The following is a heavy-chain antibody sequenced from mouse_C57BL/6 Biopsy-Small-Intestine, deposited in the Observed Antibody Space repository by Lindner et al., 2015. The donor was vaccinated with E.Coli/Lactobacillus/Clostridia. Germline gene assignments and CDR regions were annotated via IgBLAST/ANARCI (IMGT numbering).Heavy chain of an antibody. CDR2: ISSGGSST. CDR1: GFTFSIYG. Sequence: VQLQESGEDLVRSGGSLKLSCAASGFTFSIYGMSWVRQTPDKKLEWVATISSGGSSTYYSDSVKGRFTISRDNAKNTLYLQMNSLKSEDTAIYYCVRPYGSSLDYWGQGTFLTVSS. D-gene: IGHD1-1*01. CDR3: VRPYGSSLDY. V-gene: IGHV5-6*01. J-gene: IGHJ2*02.